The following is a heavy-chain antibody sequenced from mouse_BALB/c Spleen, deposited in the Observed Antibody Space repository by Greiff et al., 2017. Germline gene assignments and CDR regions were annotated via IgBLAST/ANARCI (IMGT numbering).Heavy chain of an antibody. D-gene: IGHD1-1*01. V-gene: IGHV14-3*02. J-gene: IGHJ4*01. CDR1: GFNIKDTY. CDR3: ASYYYGSILYAMDY. CDR2: IDPANGNT. Sequence: DVKLVESGAELVKPGASVKLSCTASGFNIKDTYLHWVKQRPEQGLEWIGRIDPANGNTKYDPKFQGKATITADTSSNTAYLQLSSLTSEDTAVYYCASYYYGSILYAMDYWGQGTSVTVSS.